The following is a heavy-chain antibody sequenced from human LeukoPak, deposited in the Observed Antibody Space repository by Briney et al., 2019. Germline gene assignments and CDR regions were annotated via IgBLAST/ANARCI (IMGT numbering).Heavy chain of an antibody. CDR1: GFPFNRFA. CDR3: AKEGITGADS. CDR2: ISGGGDA. J-gene: IGHJ4*02. V-gene: IGHV3-23*01. Sequence: PGGSLRLSCTAYGFPFNRFAMSWVRQAPGQGLAWVSAISGGGDAHYADSVKGRFTISRDNSKNTLFLHMNNLTADDTALYYCAKEGITGADSWGQGTLVSVSS.